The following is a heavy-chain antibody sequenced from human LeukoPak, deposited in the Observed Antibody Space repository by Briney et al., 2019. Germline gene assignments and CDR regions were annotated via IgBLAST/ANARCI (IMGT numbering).Heavy chain of an antibody. CDR3: ARSSEGRYYYDSSGFSYYYYYMDV. CDR2: IYHSGST. V-gene: IGHV4-38-2*02. D-gene: IGHD3-22*01. J-gene: IGHJ6*03. Sequence: TSETLSLTCTVSGYSISSGYYWGWIRQPPGKGLEWIGSIYHSGSTYYNPSLKSRVTISVDTSKNQFSLKLSSVTAADTAVYYCARSSEGRYYYDSSGFSYYYYYMDVWGKGTRSPSP. CDR1: GYSISSGYY.